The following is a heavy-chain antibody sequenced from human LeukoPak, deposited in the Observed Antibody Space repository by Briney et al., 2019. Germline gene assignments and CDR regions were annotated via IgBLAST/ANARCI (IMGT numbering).Heavy chain of an antibody. D-gene: IGHD4-23*01. CDR1: GFIFSSYN. V-gene: IGHV3-48*04. J-gene: IGHJ4*02. CDR2: ISSSSSTI. Sequence: GGSLRLSCAASGFIFSSYNMNWVRQAPGKGLEWVSSISSSSSTIHYADSVKGRFTISRDNAKNSLYLQMNSLRAEDTAVYYCAAGAPGGLEGDFDYWGQGTQATVSS. CDR3: AAGAPGGLEGDFDY.